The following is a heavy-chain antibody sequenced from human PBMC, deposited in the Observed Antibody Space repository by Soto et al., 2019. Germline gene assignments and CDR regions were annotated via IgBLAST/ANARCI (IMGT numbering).Heavy chain of an antibody. Sequence: QITLKEYAPTLVQPTQTLTLRCTFSGFSLSHVGVGVGWIRQPPGKALERIAVIYWDNDKRYNPSLSNSLSINKDLSINQVVVTIIIMDPVYTGTDYCAHLAVTYGGVIGLDAFDIWGQGTLVTVSS. CDR3: AHLAVTYGGVIGLDAFDI. J-gene: IGHJ3*02. V-gene: IGHV2-5*02. CDR2: IYWDNDK. CDR1: GFSLSHVGVG. D-gene: IGHD3-16*02.